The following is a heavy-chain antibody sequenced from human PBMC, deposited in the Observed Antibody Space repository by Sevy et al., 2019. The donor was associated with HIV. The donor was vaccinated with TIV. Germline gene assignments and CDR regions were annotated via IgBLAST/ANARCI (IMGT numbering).Heavy chain of an antibody. J-gene: IGHJ4*02. CDR1: GLTFSSDS. V-gene: IGHV3-48*02. Sequence: GGSLRLSCVVSGLTFSSDSMNWVRQAPGKGLEWLAYISSSSRTIYYAASVEGRITISRDNDKKSVFLQMNNLRDEDSATYYGARDVDTPFVRSFDSWGQGTLVTVSS. CDR2: ISSSSRTI. D-gene: IGHD5-18*01. CDR3: ARDVDTPFVRSFDS.